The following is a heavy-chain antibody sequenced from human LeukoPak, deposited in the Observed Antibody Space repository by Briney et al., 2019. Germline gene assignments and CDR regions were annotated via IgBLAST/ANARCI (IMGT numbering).Heavy chain of an antibody. CDR1: GYTFTTYD. Sequence: ASLKVSCKASGYTFTTYDINWVRQTTGQGLESMGWMNPNSGYTGYAQKFQGRVTITRDTSISTAYMELSSLRSEDTAVYYCARVAGSIDYWGQGTLVTVSS. D-gene: IGHD6-19*01. CDR3: ARVAGSIDY. V-gene: IGHV1-8*03. CDR2: MNPNSGYT. J-gene: IGHJ4*02.